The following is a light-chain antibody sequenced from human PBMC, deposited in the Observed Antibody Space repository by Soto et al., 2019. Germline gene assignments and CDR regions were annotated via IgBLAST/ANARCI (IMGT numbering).Light chain of an antibody. CDR2: SNV. J-gene: IGLJ2*01. CDR1: IFNVGTNI. CDR3: AAWDASLNGVV. V-gene: IGLV1-44*01. Sequence: QSVLTQPPSASGTPGQRVTISCSGNIFNVGTNIVNWYQQFPGMAPKLLIYSNVRRPSGVPDRFSGSKSGTSASLDISGLLSEDEADYYCAAWDASLNGVVFGGGTKLTVL.